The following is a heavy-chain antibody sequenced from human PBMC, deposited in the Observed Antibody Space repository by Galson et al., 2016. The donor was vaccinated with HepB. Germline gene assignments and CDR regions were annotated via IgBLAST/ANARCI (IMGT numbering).Heavy chain of an antibody. J-gene: IGHJ6*02. CDR1: GFTFSRHA. D-gene: IGHD3-3*01. Sequence: SLRLSCAASGFTFSRHAMSWVRQAPGKGLERVSAISGSGGSTYYADSVKGRFTISRDNSKNTLYLQMNSLRAEDTAVYYCASLDFWSGPSPRDYYYGMDVWGQGTTVTVSS. CDR2: ISGSGGST. V-gene: IGHV3-23*01. CDR3: ASLDFWSGPSPRDYYYGMDV.